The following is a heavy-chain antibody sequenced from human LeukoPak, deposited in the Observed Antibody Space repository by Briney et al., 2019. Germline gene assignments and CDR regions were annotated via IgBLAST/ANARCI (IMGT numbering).Heavy chain of an antibody. D-gene: IGHD3-22*01. CDR2: ISSSSSYI. CDR3: ARGAPYYYDSSGYYIADEYFHY. Sequence: GGSLRLSCAASGFTFSSYSMNWVRQAPGKGLEWVSSISSSSSYINYADSVKGRFTISRDDAKNSLFLQMDSLRAEDTAVYYCARGAPYYYDSSGYYIADEYFHYWGQGTLVTVSS. CDR1: GFTFSSYS. J-gene: IGHJ1*01. V-gene: IGHV3-21*01.